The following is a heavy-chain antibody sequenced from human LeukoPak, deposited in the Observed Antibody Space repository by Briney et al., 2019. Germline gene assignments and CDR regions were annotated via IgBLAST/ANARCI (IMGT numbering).Heavy chain of an antibody. CDR2: ISYDGSNK. CDR1: GFTFSSYA. J-gene: IGHJ4*02. D-gene: IGHD2-15*01. V-gene: IGHV3-30-3*01. Sequence: PGRSLRPSCAASGFTFSSYAMHWVRQAPGKGLEWVAVISYDGSNKYYADSVKGRFTISRDNSKNTLDLQMNSLRAEDTAVYFCARGRVVVAAPIDYWGQGTLVTVSS. CDR3: ARGRVVVAAPIDY.